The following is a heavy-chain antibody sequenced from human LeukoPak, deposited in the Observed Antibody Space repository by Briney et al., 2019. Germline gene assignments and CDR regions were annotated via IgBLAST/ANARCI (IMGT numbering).Heavy chain of an antibody. V-gene: IGHV3-21*01. D-gene: IGHD2-21*02. Sequence: GGSLRLSCAASGFTFSSYSMNWVRQAPGKGLEWVSSISSSSSYIYYADSVKGRFTISRDNAKNSLYLQMSSLRADDTAVYYCARDGRGYCGGDCFLSWFDPWGQGTLVTVSS. J-gene: IGHJ5*02. CDR3: ARDGRGYCGGDCFLSWFDP. CDR2: ISSSSSYI. CDR1: GFTFSSYS.